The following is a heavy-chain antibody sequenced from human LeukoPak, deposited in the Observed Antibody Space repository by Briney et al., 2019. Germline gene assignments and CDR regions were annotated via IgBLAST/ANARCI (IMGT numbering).Heavy chain of an antibody. J-gene: IGHJ4*02. CDR2: VKNDGST. CDR3: HPLGYTSN. V-gene: IGHV3-74*01. CDR1: GFTLSSRW. Sequence: SGGSLRLSCVVSGFTSGFTLSSRWMHWVRQAPGKGLVWVSLVKNDGSTNYADSVKGRFTVSRDNAENTLYLQMNNLRVEDTALYFCHPLGYTSNWGQGTLVTVSS. D-gene: IGHD6-13*01.